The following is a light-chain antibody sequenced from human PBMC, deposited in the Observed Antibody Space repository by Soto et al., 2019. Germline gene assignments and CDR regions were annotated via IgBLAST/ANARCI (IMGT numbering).Light chain of an antibody. CDR2: EVS. CDR1: NSDVGGYNY. Sequence: QSALTQPASVSGSPGQSITISCTGTNSDVGGYNYVSWYQQHPGKAPKLMIYEVSNRPSGVSNRFSASKSGNTASLTISGLQAEDEADYYCSSYTSSSTQVFGTGTKVTVL. J-gene: IGLJ1*01. CDR3: SSYTSSSTQV. V-gene: IGLV2-14*01.